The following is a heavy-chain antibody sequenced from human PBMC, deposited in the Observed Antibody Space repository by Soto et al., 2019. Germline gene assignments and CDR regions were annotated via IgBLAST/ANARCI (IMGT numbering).Heavy chain of an antibody. J-gene: IGHJ4*02. D-gene: IGHD2-21*01. CDR2: IKQDGSER. Sequence: EVQLLESGGGLVQPGGSLRLSCAASGFTFTNYWMSWVRQAPGKGPEWVANIKQDGSERYYEDSVKGRFTISRDNAKNSLDLQMNSLRAEDTAVYYCASRYHDSENIPYFGVFDYWGQGTLVTVSS. CDR3: ASRYHDSENIPYFGVFDY. V-gene: IGHV3-7*01. CDR1: GFTFTNYW.